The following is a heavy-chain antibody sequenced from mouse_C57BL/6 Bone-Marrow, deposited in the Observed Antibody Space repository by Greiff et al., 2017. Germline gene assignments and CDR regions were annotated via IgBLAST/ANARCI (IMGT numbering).Heavy chain of an antibody. D-gene: IGHD1-1*01. CDR3: DCYGNSPAGFAY. CDR1: GYTFTSYG. J-gene: IGHJ3*01. Sequence: QVQLQQSGAELARPGASVKLSCKASGYTFTSYGISWVKQRPGQGLEWIGEIYPRSGNTYYNEKFKGKATLTADKSSSTAYMELRSLTSEDSAVYFCDCYGNSPAGFAYWGQGTLVTVSA. V-gene: IGHV1-81*01. CDR2: IYPRSGNT.